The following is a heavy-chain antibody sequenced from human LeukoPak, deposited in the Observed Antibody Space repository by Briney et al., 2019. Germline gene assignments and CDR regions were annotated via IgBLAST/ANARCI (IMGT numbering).Heavy chain of an antibody. Sequence: ASVKVSCKASGYTFTSYGISWVRQAPGQGLEWMGWISAYNGNTNYAQKLQGRVTMTTDTSTSTAYMELRSLRSDDTAVYYCARDGNIVVVVAATLDYYYYGMDVWGQGTTVTVSS. CDR3: ARDGNIVVVVAATLDYYYYGMDV. CDR2: ISAYNGNT. V-gene: IGHV1-18*01. D-gene: IGHD2-15*01. J-gene: IGHJ6*02. CDR1: GYTFTSYG.